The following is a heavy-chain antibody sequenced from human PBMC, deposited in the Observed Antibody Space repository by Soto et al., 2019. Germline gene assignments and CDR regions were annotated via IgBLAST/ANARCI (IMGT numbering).Heavy chain of an antibody. CDR1: GDSVSSHSAS. J-gene: IGHJ6*02. V-gene: IGHV6-1*01. CDR3: ARFMAAGTFYYYGMDV. CDR2: TYYRSKWYN. D-gene: IGHD6-13*01. Sequence: SRTHSLACDISGDSVSSHSASCNLIRQSPSRGLEWLGRTYYRSKWYNHYAVSVKSRITINPDTSKNQFSLQLNSVTPEDTAVYYCARFMAAGTFYYYGMDVWGQGTTVTVYS.